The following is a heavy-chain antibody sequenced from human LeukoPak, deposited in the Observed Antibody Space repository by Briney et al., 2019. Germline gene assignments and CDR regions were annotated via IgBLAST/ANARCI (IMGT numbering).Heavy chain of an antibody. Sequence: GGSLRLSCAASGFIFSSYSMNWVRQAPGKGLEWVAYISTSSSIIYYSDSAKGRFTISRDNAKNSLYLQMNSLRVEDTAVYYCAKGDKMLTWRRTYNRFDPWGQGTLVTVSS. CDR3: AKGDKMLTWRRTYNRFDP. J-gene: IGHJ5*02. D-gene: IGHD3-16*01. V-gene: IGHV3-48*01. CDR2: ISTSSSII. CDR1: GFIFSSYS.